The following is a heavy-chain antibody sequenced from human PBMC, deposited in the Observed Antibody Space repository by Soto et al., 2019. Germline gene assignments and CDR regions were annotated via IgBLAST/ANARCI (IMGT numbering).Heavy chain of an antibody. Sequence: EVQLLESGGGLVQPGGSLRLSCAASGFTFSSYAMSWVRQAPGKGLEWVSAISGSGGSTYYADSVKGRFTISRDNSKNTLYLQMNSLRAEDTAVYYCAKDGEVVAASTLVVNFNNWFDPWGQGTLVTVSS. CDR3: AKDGEVVAASTLVVNFNNWFDP. V-gene: IGHV3-23*01. J-gene: IGHJ5*02. D-gene: IGHD6-25*01. CDR1: GFTFSSYA. CDR2: ISGSGGST.